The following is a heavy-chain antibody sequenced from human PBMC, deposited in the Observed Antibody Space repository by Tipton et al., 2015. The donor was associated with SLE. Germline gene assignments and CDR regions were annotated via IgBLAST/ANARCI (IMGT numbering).Heavy chain of an antibody. CDR3: AREGEIAARPRSIGY. CDR2: IYHSGST. CDR1: GYSISSGYY. Sequence: TLSLTCTVSGYSISSGYYWGWIRQPPGKGLEWIGSIYHSGSTYYNPSLKSRVTISVDTSKNQFSLKLSSVTAADTAVYYCAREGEIAARPRSIGYWGQGTLVTVSS. D-gene: IGHD6-6*01. J-gene: IGHJ4*02. V-gene: IGHV4-38-2*02.